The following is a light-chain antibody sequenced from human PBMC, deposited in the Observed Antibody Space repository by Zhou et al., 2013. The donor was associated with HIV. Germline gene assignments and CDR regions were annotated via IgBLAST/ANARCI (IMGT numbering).Light chain of an antibody. V-gene: IGKV3-11*01. J-gene: IGKJ2*01. Sequence: EIVLTQSPATLSLSPGERATLSCRANQSVSSYLAWYQQKPGRAPRLLIYDASNRATGIPARFSGSGSGTDFTLTISSLEPEDFALYYCQQYDTWPSFGQGTKLQIK. CDR2: DAS. CDR3: QQYDTWPS. CDR1: QSVSSY.